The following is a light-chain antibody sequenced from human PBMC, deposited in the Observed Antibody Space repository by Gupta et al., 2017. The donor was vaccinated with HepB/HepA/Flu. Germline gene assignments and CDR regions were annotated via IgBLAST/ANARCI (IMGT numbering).Light chain of an antibody. J-gene: IGKJ2*01. CDR3: QQCFSYPYT. V-gene: IGKV1-39*01. Sequence: DIQITQSPSALSASVGDRVTVTFRASQSVTTYLDWYQQKPGKAPNLLIYAASRLQSGVPSRFSGSGSGTDFTLTISSLQPEDFATYYCQQCFSYPYTFGQGTTLEI. CDR1: QSVTTY. CDR2: AAS.